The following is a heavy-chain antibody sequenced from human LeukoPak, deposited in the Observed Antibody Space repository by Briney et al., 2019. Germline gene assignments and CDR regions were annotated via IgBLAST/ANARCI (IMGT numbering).Heavy chain of an antibody. J-gene: IGHJ4*02. V-gene: IGHV1-8*02. CDR2: MNPNSGNT. D-gene: IGHD3-3*01. CDR3: ARAPVVTIFGVVHSYYFDY. CDR1: GYTFTSYD. Sequence: ASVKVSCKASGYTFTSYDINWVRQATGQGLEWMGWMNPNSGNTGYAQKFQGRVTMTRNTSISTAYMELSSLRSEDTAVYYCARAPVVTIFGVVHSYYFDYWGQGTLVTVSS.